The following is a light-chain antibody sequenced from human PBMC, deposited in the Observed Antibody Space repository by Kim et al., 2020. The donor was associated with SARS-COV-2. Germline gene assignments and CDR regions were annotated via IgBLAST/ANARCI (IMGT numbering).Light chain of an antibody. Sequence: ASVGDRVTLTCRASLGVSNLLAWYQQKPEKAPKLLIYAASSLQSGVPSRFSGSGSGTNFTLTISSMQPEDFGTYYCQQANSFPFAFGQGTRLEIK. J-gene: IGKJ5*01. V-gene: IGKV1-12*01. CDR1: LGVSNL. CDR2: AAS. CDR3: QQANSFPFA.